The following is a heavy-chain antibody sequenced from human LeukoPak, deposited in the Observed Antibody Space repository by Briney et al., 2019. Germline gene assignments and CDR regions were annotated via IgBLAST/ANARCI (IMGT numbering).Heavy chain of an antibody. CDR3: AGHKKINVNFDY. CDR1: GGSISSYY. V-gene: IGHV4-59*08. CDR2: IYYSGST. J-gene: IGHJ4*02. Sequence: PSETLSLTCTVSGGSISSYYWSWIRQPPGKGLEWIGYIYYSGSTNYNPSLKSRVTISVDTSKNQFSLKLSSVTAADTAVYYCAGHKKINVNFDYWGQGTLVTVSS.